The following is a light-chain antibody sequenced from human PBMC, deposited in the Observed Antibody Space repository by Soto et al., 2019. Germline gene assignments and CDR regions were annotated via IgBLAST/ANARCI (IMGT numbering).Light chain of an antibody. CDR3: PQYRSSPLYT. CDR1: QSVSSSY. Sequence: EIVLTQSPGTLSLSPGERATLSCRASQSVSSSYLAWYQQKPGQAPRLLIYGSSSRATGIPDRFSGSGSGTAFTLPISSLGPEDFAVYCCPQYRSSPLYTFGQATKLEIK. J-gene: IGKJ2*01. CDR2: GSS. V-gene: IGKV3-20*01.